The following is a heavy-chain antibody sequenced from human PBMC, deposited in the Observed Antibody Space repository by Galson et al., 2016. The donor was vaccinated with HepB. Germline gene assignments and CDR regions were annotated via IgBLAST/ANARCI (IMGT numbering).Heavy chain of an antibody. Sequence: SLRLSCAAPGLTFSSYWMNWVRQARGKGLEWVANIKDDGSEKNYVDSVKGRFTISRDNAHNSLYLQMNTLRAEDTAVYYCAGGSGWDAEHWGQGTLVTVSS. CDR1: GLTFSSYW. V-gene: IGHV3-7*03. J-gene: IGHJ1*01. CDR3: AGGSGWDAEH. D-gene: IGHD1-26*01. CDR2: IKDDGSEK.